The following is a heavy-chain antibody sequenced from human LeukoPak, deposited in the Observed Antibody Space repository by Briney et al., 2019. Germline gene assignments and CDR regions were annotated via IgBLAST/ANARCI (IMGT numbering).Heavy chain of an antibody. V-gene: IGHV4-4*07. Sequence: PSETLSLTCTVSGSSISNYYWSWIRQPAGKGLEWIGRIYTSGSTNFNPSLKSRVTMSVDTSKNQFSLKLSSVTAADTAVYYCARDHSIYGGNSGLVNWGQGTLVTVSS. CDR2: IYTSGST. CDR3: ARDHSIYGGNSGLVN. D-gene: IGHD4-23*01. CDR1: GSSISNYY. J-gene: IGHJ4*02.